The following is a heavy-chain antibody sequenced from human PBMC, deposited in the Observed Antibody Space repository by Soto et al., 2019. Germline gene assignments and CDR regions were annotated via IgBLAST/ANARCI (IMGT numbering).Heavy chain of an antibody. V-gene: IGHV1-69*10. Sequence: ASVKVSCKASGGTFSSYAISWVRQAPGQGLEWMGGINAALGTTKYSEKFQGRVTITRDTSARTAYMDLSSLSSKDTAVYSCARVSFETSGFADYWGQGTLVTVSS. CDR3: ARVSFETSGFADY. J-gene: IGHJ4*02. CDR1: GGTFSSYA. CDR2: INAALGTT. D-gene: IGHD5-12*01.